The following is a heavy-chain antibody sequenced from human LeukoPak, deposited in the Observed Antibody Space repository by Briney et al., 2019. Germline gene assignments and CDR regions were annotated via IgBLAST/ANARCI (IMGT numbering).Heavy chain of an antibody. V-gene: IGHV5-51*01. CDR3: ARFHCSGGSCYADYYYYMDV. CDR1: GYSFTSYW. Sequence: GESLKISCKGSGYSFTSYWIGWVRQMPGKGLEWMGIIYPGDSDTRYSPSFQGQVTISADKSISTAYLQWSNLKASDTAMYYCARFHCSGGSCYADYYYYMDVWGKGTTVTVSS. CDR2: IYPGDSDT. J-gene: IGHJ6*03. D-gene: IGHD2-15*01.